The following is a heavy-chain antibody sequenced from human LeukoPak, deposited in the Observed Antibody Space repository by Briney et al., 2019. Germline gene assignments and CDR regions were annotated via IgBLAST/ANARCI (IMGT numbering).Heavy chain of an antibody. CDR3: ATRSGDFWSGYVN. J-gene: IGHJ4*02. D-gene: IGHD3-3*01. CDR1: GDILTELS. CDR2: FDPEQNTM. Sequence: GASVTVSCKVSGDILTELSIQWVRQAPGKGLECMGGFDPEQNTMIYAQRLQGRVTMTEDTSTDTAYMELSSLTSKDTGIYYCATRSGDFWSGYVNWGQGTLVTVSS. V-gene: IGHV1-24*01.